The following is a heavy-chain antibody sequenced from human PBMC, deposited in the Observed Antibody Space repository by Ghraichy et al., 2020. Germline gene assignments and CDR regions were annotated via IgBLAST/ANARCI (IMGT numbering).Heavy chain of an antibody. J-gene: IGHJ6*02. CDR1: SGSVSHYS. CDR3: ARTLRSPQGGLDV. V-gene: IGHV4-4*09. Sequence: GSLRLSCNVFSGSVSHYSWSWVRQAPGRGLEWIGYIDKSGSTDYRPALKSRVTISRDTSKNQFSLKMTSVTAGDTAVYFCARTLRSPQGGLDVWGQGTTVIVSS. CDR2: IDKSGST. D-gene: IGHD3-3*01.